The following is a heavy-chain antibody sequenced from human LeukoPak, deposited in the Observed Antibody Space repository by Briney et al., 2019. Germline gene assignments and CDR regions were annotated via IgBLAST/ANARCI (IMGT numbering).Heavy chain of an antibody. CDR1: GYTYTSYY. V-gene: IGHV1-46*01. CDR3: ARDPIEYSSSFQQKYYGMDV. CDR2: INPSGGST. D-gene: IGHD6-6*01. J-gene: IGHJ6*02. Sequence: ASVKVSCKASGYTYTSYYMHWVRQAPGQGLEWMGIINPSGGSTSYAQKFQGRVTMTRDTSTSTVYMELSSLRSEDTAVYYCARDPIEYSSSFQQKYYGMDVWGQGTTVTVSS.